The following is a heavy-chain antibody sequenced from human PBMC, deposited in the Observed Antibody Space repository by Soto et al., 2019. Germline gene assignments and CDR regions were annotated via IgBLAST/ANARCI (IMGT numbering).Heavy chain of an antibody. CDR2: IYSGGST. Sequence: EVQLVESGGGLIQPGGSLRLSCAANRFTVSSNYLRWVRQAPGKGLEWVSVIYSGGSTYYADSVKGRFTISRDNSKNTLYLQMNSLRAGDTAVYYCASGNYDSSVDDYWGQGTLVTVSS. CDR3: ASGNYDSSVDDY. V-gene: IGHV3-53*01. CDR1: RFTVSSNY. J-gene: IGHJ4*02. D-gene: IGHD3-22*01.